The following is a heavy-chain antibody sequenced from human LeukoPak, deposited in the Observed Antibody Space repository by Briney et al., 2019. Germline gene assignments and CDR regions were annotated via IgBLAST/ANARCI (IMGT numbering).Heavy chain of an antibody. J-gene: IGHJ4*02. CDR1: GGSINSDY. D-gene: IGHD2-2*01. CDR2: MYDRGRT. Sequence: SEAVSLTCTVSGGSINSDYWSWVRQPPGKGLEWIGYMYDRGRTNYNPSLKSRLTISVDPSKNQFSLILSSVTAADTAVYYCAKSAYWSNPYYFDYWGQGTLVTVSS. V-gene: IGHV4-59*01. CDR3: AKSAYWSNPYYFDY.